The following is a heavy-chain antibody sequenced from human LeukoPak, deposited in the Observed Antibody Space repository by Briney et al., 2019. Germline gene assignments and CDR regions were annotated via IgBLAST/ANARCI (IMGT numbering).Heavy chain of an antibody. Sequence: ASVKVSCKASGYIFNAYYMQWVRQAPGQGLEWMGWINPNSGGTKYAQKFQGRVTMTRYRSKRAVYMELSRLTSDDTAVYYCPRDLVLSTEGFSGVAPMGAFWGQGSLVTVSS. J-gene: IGHJ4*02. D-gene: IGHD3-3*01. CDR2: INPNSGGT. V-gene: IGHV1-2*02. CDR1: GYIFNAYY. CDR3: PRDLVLSTEGFSGVAPMGAF.